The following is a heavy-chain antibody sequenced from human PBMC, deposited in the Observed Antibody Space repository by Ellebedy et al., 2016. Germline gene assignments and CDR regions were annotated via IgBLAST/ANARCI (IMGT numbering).Heavy chain of an antibody. CDR3: ARHWARNDYSRSVNWFDP. CDR2: IYYSGST. Sequence: SETLSLTCTVSGGSISSSSYYWGWIRQPPGKGLEWIGSIYYSGSTYYNPSLKSRVTISVDTSKNQFSLKLSSVTAADTAVYYCARHWARNDYSRSVNWFDPWGQGTLVTVSS. CDR1: GGSISSSSYY. D-gene: IGHD4-11*01. J-gene: IGHJ5*02. V-gene: IGHV4-39*01.